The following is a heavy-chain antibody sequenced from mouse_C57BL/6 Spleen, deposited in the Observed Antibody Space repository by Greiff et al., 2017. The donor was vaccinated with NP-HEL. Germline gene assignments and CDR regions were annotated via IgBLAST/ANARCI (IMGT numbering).Heavy chain of an antibody. CDR1: GYTFTSYW. CDR2: IDPSDSGT. CDR3: ARRGGSYPYFDV. V-gene: IGHV1-52*01. Sequence: QVQLQQPGAELVRPGSSVKLSCKASGYTFTSYWMPWVKQRPIQGLEWIGNIDPSDSGTHYNQKFKDKATLTVDKSSSTAYMQLSSLTSEDSAVYYCARRGGSYPYFDVWGTGTTVTVSS. D-gene: IGHD1-1*02. J-gene: IGHJ1*03.